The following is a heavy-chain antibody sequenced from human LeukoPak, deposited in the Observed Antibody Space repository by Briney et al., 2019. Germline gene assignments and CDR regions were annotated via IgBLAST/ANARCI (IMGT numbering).Heavy chain of an antibody. V-gene: IGHV3-48*01. CDR1: RFTFSSYS. CDR3: ARGEARGADY. CDR2: ISSSSSPI. Sequence: GGSLRLSCAASRFTFSSYSMTWVRQAPGKGLEWVSYISSSSSPIYYADSVKGRFTISRDNGKNSLYLQMNSLRAEDTAVYYCARGEARGADYWGQGTLVTVSS. J-gene: IGHJ4*02.